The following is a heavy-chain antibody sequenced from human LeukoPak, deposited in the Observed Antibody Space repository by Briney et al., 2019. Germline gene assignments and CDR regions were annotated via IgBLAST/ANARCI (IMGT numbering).Heavy chain of an antibody. Sequence: GGSLRLSCAASGFTFSSYSMNWVRQAPGKGLEWVSSISSSSSYIYYADSVKGRFTISRDNAKNSLYLQMNSLRAEDTAVYYCARDPPLLSHHAFDIWGQGTMVTVSS. CDR3: ARDPPLLSHHAFDI. D-gene: IGHD2/OR15-2a*01. CDR2: ISSSSSYI. V-gene: IGHV3-21*01. CDR1: GFTFSSYS. J-gene: IGHJ3*02.